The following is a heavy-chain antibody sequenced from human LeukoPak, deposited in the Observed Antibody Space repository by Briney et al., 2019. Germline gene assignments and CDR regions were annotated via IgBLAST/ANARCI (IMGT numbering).Heavy chain of an antibody. Sequence: SETLSLTCTVSGVSTTNGIYYWAWIRQPPGKGLEWIGSVHNVGSTYYNLSLRSRVTMSIDTSKNQFSLRLNSVTAADTAVYYCARHAEYNSGWHFYLDHWGQGILVTVSS. D-gene: IGHD6-19*01. V-gene: IGHV4-39*01. CDR2: VHNVGST. J-gene: IGHJ4*02. CDR1: GVSTTNGIYY. CDR3: ARHAEYNSGWHFYLDH.